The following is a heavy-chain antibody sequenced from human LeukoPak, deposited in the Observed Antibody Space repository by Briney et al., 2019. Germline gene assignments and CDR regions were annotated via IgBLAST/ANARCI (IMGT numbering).Heavy chain of an antibody. CDR1: GYTFTSYG. V-gene: IGHV1-18*01. J-gene: IGHJ4*02. CDR3: AREAGGSGWLVWGIDY. CDR2: IGAYNGNT. Sequence: GASVKVSCKASGYTFTSYGISWVRQAPGQGLEWMGWIGAYNGNTNYAQKLQGRVTMTTDTSTSTAYMELRSLRSDDTAVYYCAREAGGSGWLVWGIDYWGQGTLVTVSS. D-gene: IGHD6-19*01.